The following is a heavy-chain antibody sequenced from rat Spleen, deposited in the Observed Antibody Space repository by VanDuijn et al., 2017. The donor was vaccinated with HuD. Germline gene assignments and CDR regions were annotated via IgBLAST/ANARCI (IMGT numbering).Heavy chain of an antibody. Sequence: EVQVVESGGGLLQPGRSMKLSCAASGFTFSNYYMAWVRQAPTRGLEWVASISTGGGNTYYRDSVKGRFTLSRDNTKNTLYLQMNSLTSEDTATYYCTRGSLGSGRLNWFAYWGQGTLVTVSS. CDR2: ISTGGGNT. CDR3: TRGSLGSGRLNWFAY. D-gene: IGHD4-6*01. CDR1: GFTFSNYY. J-gene: IGHJ3*01. V-gene: IGHV5-25*01.